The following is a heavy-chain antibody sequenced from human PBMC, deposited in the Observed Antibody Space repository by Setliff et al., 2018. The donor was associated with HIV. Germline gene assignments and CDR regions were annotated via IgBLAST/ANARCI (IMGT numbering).Heavy chain of an antibody. CDR1: GFTFSTYW. J-gene: IGHJ6*03. CDR2: IKQDGSEK. CDR3: ARPRTGYYYMDV. Sequence: GGSLRLSCAASGFTFSTYWMSWVRQAPGKGLEWVANIKQDGSEKYYVDSVKGRFTISRVNAKNSLYLQMNSLRAEDTAVYYCARPRTGYYYMDVWGKGTTVTAP. D-gene: IGHD3-9*01. V-gene: IGHV3-7*01.